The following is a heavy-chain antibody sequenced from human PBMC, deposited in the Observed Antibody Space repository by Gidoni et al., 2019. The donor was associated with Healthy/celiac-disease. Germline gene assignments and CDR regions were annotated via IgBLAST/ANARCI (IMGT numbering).Heavy chain of an antibody. J-gene: IGHJ6*02. CDR1: GDTFPGYY. CDR2: INPNSGGT. CDR3: ARGPRDPLGYYYYGMDV. V-gene: IGHV1-2*04. Sequence: QVQLVQSGAEVKKPAASVKVSCKASGDTFPGYYMHWVRQAPGQGLEWMGWINPNSGGTNYAQKFQGWVTMTRDTSISTAYMELSRLRSDDTAVYYCARGPRDPLGYYYYGMDVWGQGTTVTVSS.